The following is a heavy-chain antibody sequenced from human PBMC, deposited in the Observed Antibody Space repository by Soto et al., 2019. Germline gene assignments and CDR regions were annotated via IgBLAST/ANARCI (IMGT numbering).Heavy chain of an antibody. J-gene: IGHJ4*02. D-gene: IGHD3-22*01. CDR1: GGSISSYY. CDR3: ARFTYYYDSSGYYYFDY. V-gene: IGHV4-59*01. Sequence: SETLSLTCTVSGGSISSYYWSWIRQPPGKGLEWIGYIYYSGSTNYNPSLKGRVTISVDTSKNQFSLKLSSVTAADTAVYYCARFTYYYDSSGYYYFDYWGQGTLVTVSS. CDR2: IYYSGST.